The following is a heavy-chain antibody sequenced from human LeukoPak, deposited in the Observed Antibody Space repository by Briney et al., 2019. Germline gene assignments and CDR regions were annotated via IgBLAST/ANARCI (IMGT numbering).Heavy chain of an antibody. D-gene: IGHD3-22*01. Sequence: SQTLSPTCAISGDSVSSNSAAWNWIRQSPSSGLEWLGRTCYRSKWYNDYAVSVKSRITINPDTSKNQFSLQLNSVTPEDTAVYYCAFYASSGYSTWGQGTLVTVSS. V-gene: IGHV6-1*01. CDR2: TCYRSKWYN. CDR3: AFYASSGYST. CDR1: GDSVSSNSAA. J-gene: IGHJ5*02.